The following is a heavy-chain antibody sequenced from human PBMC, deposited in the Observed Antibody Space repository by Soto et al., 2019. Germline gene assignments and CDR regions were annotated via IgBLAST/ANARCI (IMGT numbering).Heavy chain of an antibody. Sequence: QVQLVQSGAEVKKPGSSVKVSCKASGGTFSRYSITWVRQAPGHGLEWIGRIIPIFGIASYAQKFQGRVTITADESTSTAYREMSSLRSDDTAVYYCAREDRDRETGLVPAAIDGMDVWCQGTTVTVSS. CDR3: AREDRDRETGLVPAAIDGMDV. D-gene: IGHD2-2*01. J-gene: IGHJ6*02. CDR1: GGTFSRYS. CDR2: IIPIFGIA. V-gene: IGHV1-69*08.